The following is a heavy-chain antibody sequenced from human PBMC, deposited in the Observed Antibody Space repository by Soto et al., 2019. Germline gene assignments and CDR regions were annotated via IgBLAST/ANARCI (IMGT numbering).Heavy chain of an antibody. J-gene: IGHJ6*02. D-gene: IGHD2-2*01. Sequence: SVKVSCKASGGTFGSYAITWVRRAPGQGLEWLGGIIPILNSPAYAQKFQARVVITADEITNTAYMELNSLRFDDTAVYYCAREAPYCTSATCPKFYDMDVWGQGTVVTVSS. CDR3: AREAPYCTSATCPKFYDMDV. CDR2: IIPILNSP. CDR1: GGTFGSYA. V-gene: IGHV1-69*13.